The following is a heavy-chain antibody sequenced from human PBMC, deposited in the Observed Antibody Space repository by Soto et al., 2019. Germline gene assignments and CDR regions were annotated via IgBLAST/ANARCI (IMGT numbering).Heavy chain of an antibody. D-gene: IGHD2-15*01. Sequence: EVQLVESGGGLVQPGRSLRLSCAASGFTFDDYAMHWVRQAPGKGLEWVSGISWNSGSIGYADSVKGRFTISRDNAKNSLYLQMNSLRAEDTALYYCAKAEVVAAPYFDYWGQGTLVTVSS. V-gene: IGHV3-9*01. CDR1: GFTFDDYA. J-gene: IGHJ4*02. CDR3: AKAEVVAAPYFDY. CDR2: ISWNSGSI.